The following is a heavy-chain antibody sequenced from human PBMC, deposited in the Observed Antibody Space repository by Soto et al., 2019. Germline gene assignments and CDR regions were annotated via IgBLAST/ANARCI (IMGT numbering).Heavy chain of an antibody. Sequence: HVTLKESGPVLVKPTETLTLPCTVSGFSLSNGKVGVSWIRQPPGKALEWLAHIFSNDEKSYRTSLKSRLTIPEDTSKSQVVLTMTNVDPVDTATYYCARILFGRSVAGGYFYMDVWGKGTTVTVSS. CDR3: ARILFGRSVAGGYFYMDV. CDR2: IFSNDEK. V-gene: IGHV2-26*01. CDR1: GFSLSNGKVG. J-gene: IGHJ6*03. D-gene: IGHD6-19*01.